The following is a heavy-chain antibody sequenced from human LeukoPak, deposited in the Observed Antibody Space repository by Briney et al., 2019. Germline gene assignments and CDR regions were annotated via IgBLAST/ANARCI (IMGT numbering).Heavy chain of an antibody. Sequence: PSETLSLTRTVSGASISSRDYYWTWIRQLPGKGLEWFGYIYYSATTSYNPSLKSRVTISIDTSKNQFSLKLGAVTAADTAVYYCARGGSQGYHGMDVWGQGTTVTVSS. V-gene: IGHV4-31*03. J-gene: IGHJ6*02. CDR3: ARGGSQGYHGMDV. D-gene: IGHD2-15*01. CDR2: IYYSATT. CDR1: GASISSRDYY.